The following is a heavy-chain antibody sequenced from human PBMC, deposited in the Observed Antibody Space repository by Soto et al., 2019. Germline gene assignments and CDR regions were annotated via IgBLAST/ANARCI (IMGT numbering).Heavy chain of an antibody. CDR3: ARGPPDSRGPHDY. D-gene: IGHD5-18*01. J-gene: IGHJ4*02. CDR2: ISSSSSYI. Sequence: GESLKISCAASGFTFSSYSMNWVRQAPGKGLEWVSSISSSSSYIYYADSVKGRFTISRDNAKNSLYLQMNSLRAEDTAVYYCARGPPDSRGPHDYWGQGTLVTVSS. CDR1: GFTFSSYS. V-gene: IGHV3-21*01.